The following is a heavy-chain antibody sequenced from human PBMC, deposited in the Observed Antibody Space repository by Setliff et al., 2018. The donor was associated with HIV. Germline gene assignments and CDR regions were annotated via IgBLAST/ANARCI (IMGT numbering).Heavy chain of an antibody. CDR2: VSSDGSSK. D-gene: IGHD1-1*01. Sequence: GGSLRLSCAASGFTFDRYWMHWVRQAPGKGLVWVSRVSSDGSSKTYADSVKDRFTISRDNAKNALYLQMNSLRAEDTAVYYCAKDRALDWRSFDYWGQGTLVTVSS. CDR3: AKDRALDWRSFDY. J-gene: IGHJ4*02. CDR1: GFTFDRYW. V-gene: IGHV3-74*01.